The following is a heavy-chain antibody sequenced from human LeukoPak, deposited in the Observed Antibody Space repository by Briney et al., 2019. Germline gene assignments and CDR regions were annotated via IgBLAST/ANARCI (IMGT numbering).Heavy chain of an antibody. CDR1: GGSISSSSYY. V-gene: IGHV4-39*07. CDR3: VTNYAVFTGHDVFDV. D-gene: IGHD3-9*01. J-gene: IGHJ3*01. CDR2: IYYSGST. Sequence: PSEALSLTCTVSGGSISSSSYYWGWIRQPPGKGLEWIGSIYYSGSTYYNPSLKSRVTISVDTSKNQFSLKLSSVTAADTALYYCVTNYAVFTGHDVFDVWGQGTMVTVSS.